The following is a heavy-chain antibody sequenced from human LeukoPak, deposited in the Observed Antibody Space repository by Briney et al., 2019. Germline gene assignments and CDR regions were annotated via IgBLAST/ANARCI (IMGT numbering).Heavy chain of an antibody. V-gene: IGHV3-74*01. CDR1: GFTFSRYW. J-gene: IGHJ4*02. D-gene: IGHD1-14*01. CDR3: ARGGLEPVDY. Sequence: GGSLRLSCAASGFTFSRYWMHWFRQAQGKGLVWVSRINEDGSSTNYADSVKGRFTISRDNVKNTLYLQLNGLRAEDTAVYYCARGGLEPVDYSGQGTLVSVSS. CDR2: INEDGSST.